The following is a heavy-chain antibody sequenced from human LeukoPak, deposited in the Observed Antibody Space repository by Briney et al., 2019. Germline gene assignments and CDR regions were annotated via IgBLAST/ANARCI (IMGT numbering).Heavy chain of an antibody. V-gene: IGHV1-18*01. Sequence: GAAVKVSRKASGYTFTSYGISWVRQAPGQGLEWMGWMCAEDGNTNYAQKLQGRATMTTDTPTSTAYMELRSLRSDDTAVYYCARGGPLYDFWTDYYYYYYMDVWGKGTTVSVSS. D-gene: IGHD3-3*01. CDR1: GYTFTSYG. J-gene: IGHJ6*03. CDR2: MCAEDGNT. CDR3: ARGGPLYDFWTDYYYYYYMDV.